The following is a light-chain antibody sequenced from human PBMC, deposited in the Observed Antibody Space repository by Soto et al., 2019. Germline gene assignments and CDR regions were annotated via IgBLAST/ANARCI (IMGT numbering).Light chain of an antibody. CDR2: EVS. CDR3: SSHAGRNNYVI. Sequence: QSVLTQPASVSGSPGQSITISCTGTSSDVGGYNYVSWYQQHPGKAPKLMIYEVSNRPSGVSNRFSGSKSGNTASLTISGLQAEDEADYYCSSHAGRNNYVIFGGGTKLTVL. J-gene: IGLJ2*01. V-gene: IGLV2-14*01. CDR1: SSDVGGYNY.